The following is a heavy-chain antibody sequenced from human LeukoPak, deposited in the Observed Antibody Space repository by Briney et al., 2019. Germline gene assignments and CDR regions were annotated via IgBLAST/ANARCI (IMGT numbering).Heavy chain of an antibody. J-gene: IGHJ4*02. D-gene: IGHD1-26*01. V-gene: IGHV1-18*01. CDR1: GYTFTSYG. Sequence: ASVKVSCKASGYTFTSYGISWVRQAPGQGLEWMGWINTYNGNTNYAQKFQGRVTMTTDTSTSTAYMELRSLRSDDTAVYYCVRDGGGGSYGEDYFDYWGQGTLVTVSS. CDR2: INTYNGNT. CDR3: VRDGGGGSYGEDYFDY.